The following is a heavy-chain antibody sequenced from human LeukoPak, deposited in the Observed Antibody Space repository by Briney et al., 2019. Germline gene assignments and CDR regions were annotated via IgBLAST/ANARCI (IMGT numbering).Heavy chain of an antibody. Sequence: PGGSLRLSCAASGFTFSSYEMNWVRQAPGKGLEWVSYISSSGSTIYYADSVKGRFTISRDNAKNSLYLQMNSLRAEDTAVYYCARSARGSSWYGIDYWGQGTLVTVSS. CDR2: ISSSGSTI. J-gene: IGHJ4*02. CDR1: GFTFSSYE. CDR3: ARSARGSSWYGIDY. V-gene: IGHV3-48*03. D-gene: IGHD6-13*01.